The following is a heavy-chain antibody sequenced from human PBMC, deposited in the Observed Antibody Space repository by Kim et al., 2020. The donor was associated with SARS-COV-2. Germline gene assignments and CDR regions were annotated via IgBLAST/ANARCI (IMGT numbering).Heavy chain of an antibody. CDR2: ISSSGSTI. V-gene: IGHV3-11*01. CDR3: ARVLFRDGTYFYDRSGYPTGALDV. Sequence: GGSLRLSCAASGFTFSDYYMNWIRQAPGKGLEWLSYISSSGSTIFYADSVKGRFTISRDNAKNSLYLQMNSLRAEDTALYYCARVLFRDGTYFYDRSGYPTGALDVWGKGTQVTVSS. CDR1: GFTFSDYY. D-gene: IGHD3-22*01. J-gene: IGHJ3*01.